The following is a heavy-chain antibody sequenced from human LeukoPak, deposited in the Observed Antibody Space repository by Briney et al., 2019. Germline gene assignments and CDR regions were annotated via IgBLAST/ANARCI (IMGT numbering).Heavy chain of an antibody. D-gene: IGHD3-22*01. J-gene: IGHJ3*02. V-gene: IGHV4-34*01. Sequence: SETLSLTCAVYGGSFSGYYWSWIRQPPGKGLEWIGEINHSGSTNYNPSLKSRVTISVDTSKNQFSLKLSSVTAADTAVYYCARVNFWKVGYYDSSGYYGAFDIWGQGTMVTVSS. CDR3: ARVNFWKVGYYDSSGYYGAFDI. CDR1: GGSFSGYY. CDR2: INHSGST.